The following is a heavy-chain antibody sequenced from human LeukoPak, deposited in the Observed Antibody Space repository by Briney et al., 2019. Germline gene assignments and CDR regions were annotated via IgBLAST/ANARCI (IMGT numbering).Heavy chain of an antibody. Sequence: GGSLRLSCAVSGFTFSSYTMHWIRQAPGKGLEWVSSISGSNSYIFYADSVKGRFTVSRDNAKDSLYLQMNSLRAEDTAVYYCARALTTLTYEGYWGQGTLVTVSS. V-gene: IGHV3-21*01. D-gene: IGHD1-1*01. J-gene: IGHJ4*02. CDR2: ISGSNSYI. CDR1: GFTFSSYT. CDR3: ARALTTLTYEGY.